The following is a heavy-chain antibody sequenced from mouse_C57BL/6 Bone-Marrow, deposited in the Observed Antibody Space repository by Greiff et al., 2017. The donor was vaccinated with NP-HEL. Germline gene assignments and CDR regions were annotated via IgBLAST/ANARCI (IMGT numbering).Heavy chain of an antibody. D-gene: IGHD2-4*01. CDR1: GYTFTDYY. Sequence: VQLQQSGPELVKPGASVKISCKASGYTFTDYYMNWVKQSHGKSLEWIGDINPNNGGTSYNQKFKGKATLTVDKSSSTAYMELRSLTSEDSAVYYCARALYDYDVGYWGQGTTLTVSS. V-gene: IGHV1-26*01. CDR2: INPNNGGT. J-gene: IGHJ2*01. CDR3: ARALYDYDVGY.